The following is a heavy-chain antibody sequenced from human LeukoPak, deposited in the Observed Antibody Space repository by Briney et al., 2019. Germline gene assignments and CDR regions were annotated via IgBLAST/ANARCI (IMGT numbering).Heavy chain of an antibody. V-gene: IGHV3-21*01. CDR1: GFTFSSYS. J-gene: IGHJ3*02. Sequence: KTGGSLRLSCAASGFTFSSYSMNWVRQAPGKGMEWVSSISSSSSYIYYADSVKGRITSSRDNAKNSMYLQMNSLGAEDTAEYYCARDRGGSYYDAFDIRGQGTMVTVSS. CDR3: ARDRGGSYYDAFDI. D-gene: IGHD1-26*01. CDR2: ISSSSSYI.